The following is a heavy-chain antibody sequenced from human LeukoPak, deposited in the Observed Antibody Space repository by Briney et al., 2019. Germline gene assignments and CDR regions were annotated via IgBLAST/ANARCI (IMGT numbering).Heavy chain of an antibody. Sequence: GGSLRLSCVASGFTFSSYGMRWVRQAPGKGLEWLAVIWSDGRDKYYADSVKGRFTISRDNSKNTLYLQMNSLRAEDTAVYYCARDHRTTVTVYYFDYWGQGTLVTVSS. CDR1: GFTFSSYG. J-gene: IGHJ4*02. V-gene: IGHV3-33*01. CDR3: ARDHRTTVTVYYFDY. D-gene: IGHD4-17*01. CDR2: IWSDGRDK.